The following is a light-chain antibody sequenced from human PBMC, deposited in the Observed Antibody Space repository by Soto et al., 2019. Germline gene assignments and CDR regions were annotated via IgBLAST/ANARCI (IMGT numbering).Light chain of an antibody. Sequence: QSVLTQPPSASGTPGQRVTISCSGSSSNIGGNYVYWYQQLPGTAPKLLIYSNNHRPSGVPDRFSGSKSGTSASLAISGLRSEDEDHYYCAAWDDSLSRAVFGGGTQLTVL. J-gene: IGLJ7*01. CDR3: AAWDDSLSRAV. V-gene: IGLV1-47*02. CDR2: SNN. CDR1: SSNIGGNY.